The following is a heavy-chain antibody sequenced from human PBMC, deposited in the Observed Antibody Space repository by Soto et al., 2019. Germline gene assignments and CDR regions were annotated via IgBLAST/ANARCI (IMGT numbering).Heavy chain of an antibody. Sequence: GESLKISCKGSGYSFTSYWIGWVRQMPGKGLEWMGRIDPSDSYTNYSPSFQGHVTISADKSISTAYLQWSSLKASDTAMYYCARHGPSISGWYGNWFDPWGQGTLVTVSS. CDR2: IDPSDSYT. CDR1: GYSFTSYW. J-gene: IGHJ5*02. CDR3: ARHGPSISGWYGNWFDP. D-gene: IGHD6-19*01. V-gene: IGHV5-10-1*01.